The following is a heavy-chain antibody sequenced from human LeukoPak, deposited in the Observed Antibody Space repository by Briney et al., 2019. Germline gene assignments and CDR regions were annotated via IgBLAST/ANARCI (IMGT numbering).Heavy chain of an antibody. CDR1: GYTFNGYY. Sequence: ASVTVSCKASGYTFNGYYMHWVRQAPRQGLEWMGWINPNSGGKNHAQTFQGRVTMTRDTSISTAYMELSRLTSDDTAVYYCARDHALWSNCFDYWGQGTLVTVSS. CDR2: INPNSGGK. J-gene: IGHJ4*02. CDR3: ARDHALWSNCFDY. V-gene: IGHV1-2*02. D-gene: IGHD2/OR15-2a*01.